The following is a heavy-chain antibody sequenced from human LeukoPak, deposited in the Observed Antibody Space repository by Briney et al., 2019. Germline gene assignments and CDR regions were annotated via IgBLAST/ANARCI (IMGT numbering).Heavy chain of an antibody. V-gene: IGHV1-2*02. CDR2: INPNSGGT. D-gene: IGHD3-10*01. CDR1: VYTFTGYY. Sequence: ASVNVSCKSSVYTFTGYYMHSVRPAPGQGLEWMGWINPNSGGTNYAQKFQGRVTMTRDTSISTAYMELSRLRSDDTAVYYCARAGSGSYLEIYFDYWGQGTLVTVSS. J-gene: IGHJ4*02. CDR3: ARAGSGSYLEIYFDY.